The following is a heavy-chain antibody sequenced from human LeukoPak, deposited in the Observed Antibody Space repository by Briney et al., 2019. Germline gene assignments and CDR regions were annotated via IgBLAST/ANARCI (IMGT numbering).Heavy chain of an antibody. CDR2: ISVYNGNT. Sequence: ASVKVSCKASGYTFTSYGISWVRQAPGQGLEWMGWISVYNGNTNYAQKLQGRVTMTTDTSTSTAYMELRSLRSEDTAVYYCARADYYGSGSYPDYWGQGTLVTVSS. CDR3: ARADYYGSGSYPDY. D-gene: IGHD3-10*01. J-gene: IGHJ4*02. V-gene: IGHV1-18*01. CDR1: GYTFTSYG.